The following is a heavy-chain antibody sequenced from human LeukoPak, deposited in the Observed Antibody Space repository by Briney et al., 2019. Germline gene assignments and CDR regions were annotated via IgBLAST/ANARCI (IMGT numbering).Heavy chain of an antibody. J-gene: IGHJ4*02. CDR1: GDSMNPYY. CDR3: ARDFGPSRGFDH. Sequence: SETLSLTCTVSGDSMNPYYWSWIRQSPGKGLDWIGFIFYAGSTTYNPSLKTRVTMSEDTSRSQFSLKLTSLTAADTAVYYCARDFGPSRGFDHWGQGVLVTVSS. V-gene: IGHV4-59*01. CDR2: IFYAGST. D-gene: IGHD3-10*01.